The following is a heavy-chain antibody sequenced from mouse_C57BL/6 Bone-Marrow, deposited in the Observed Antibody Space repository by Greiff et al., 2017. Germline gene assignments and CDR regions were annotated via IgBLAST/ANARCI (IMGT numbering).Heavy chain of an antibody. J-gene: IGHJ1*03. CDR3: ARKGPYDYESYWYFDV. Sequence: QVQLQQPGAELVKPGASVKMSCKASGYTFTSYWITWVKQRPGQGLEWIGDIYPGSGSTNYNEKFQSKATLTVDTSSSTAYMQLSSLTSEDTAVYYCARKGPYDYESYWYFDVGGTGTTVTVSS. CDR1: GYTFTSYW. D-gene: IGHD2-4*01. CDR2: IYPGSGST. V-gene: IGHV1-55*01.